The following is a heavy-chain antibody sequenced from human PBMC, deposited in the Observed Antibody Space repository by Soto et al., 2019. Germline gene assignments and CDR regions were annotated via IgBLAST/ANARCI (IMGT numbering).Heavy chain of an antibody. V-gene: IGHV4-59*08. J-gene: IGHJ6*02. D-gene: IGHD6-19*01. Sequence: SETLCLTCTVSGGSISSYYWSWIRQPPGKVPEWIGYIYYSGSTNYNPSLKSRVTISVDTSKNQFSLKLSSVTAADTAVYYCSRHPGAAVAGYYYYYGMDVWGQGTTVTVSS. CDR2: IYYSGST. CDR1: GGSISSYY. CDR3: SRHPGAAVAGYYYYYGMDV.